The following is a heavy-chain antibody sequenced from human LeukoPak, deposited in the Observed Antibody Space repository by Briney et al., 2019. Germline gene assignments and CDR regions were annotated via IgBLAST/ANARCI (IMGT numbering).Heavy chain of an antibody. CDR1: GYTFTSYA. CDR2: INTNTGNP. CDR3: ARTRPVGQFGENRGEFDY. V-gene: IGHV7-4-1*02. D-gene: IGHD3-16*01. J-gene: IGHJ4*02. Sequence: ASVKVSCKASGYTFTSYAMNWVRQAPGQGLEWMGWINTNTGNPTYAQGFTGRFVFSLDTSVSTAYLQISSLKAEDTAVYYCARTRPVGQFGENRGEFDYWAREPWSPSPQ.